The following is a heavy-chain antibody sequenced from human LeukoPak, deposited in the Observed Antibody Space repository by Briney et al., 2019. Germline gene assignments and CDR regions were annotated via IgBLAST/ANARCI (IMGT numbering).Heavy chain of an antibody. D-gene: IGHD1-26*01. CDR2: INPSGGST. V-gene: IGHV1-46*01. Sequence: ASVKVSCKASGYTFTSYYMHWVRQAPGQGLEWMGIINPSGGSTSYAQKFQGRVTMTRDTSTSTVYMELRSLRSDDTAVYYCARLGSTGGFDPWGQGTLVTVSS. CDR1: GYTFTSYY. CDR3: ARLGSTGGFDP. J-gene: IGHJ5*02.